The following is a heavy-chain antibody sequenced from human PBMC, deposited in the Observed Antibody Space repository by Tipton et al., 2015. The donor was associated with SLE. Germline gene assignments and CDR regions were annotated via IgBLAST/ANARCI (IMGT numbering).Heavy chain of an antibody. CDR3: TTALVAALDS. J-gene: IGHJ4*02. V-gene: IGHV3-30*03. D-gene: IGHD2-15*01. CDR2: IAYDGTIK. CDR1: GGSIGSFY. Sequence: LSLTCTVSGGSIGSFYWSWIRQPPGKGLEWVALIAYDGTIKKYADSVRGRFTISRDNSENTVSLEMRSLRHEDTAVYYCTTALVAALDSWGQGTRVTVSS.